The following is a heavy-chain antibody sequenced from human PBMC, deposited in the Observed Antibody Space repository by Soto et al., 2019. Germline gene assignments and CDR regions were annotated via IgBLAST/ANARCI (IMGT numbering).Heavy chain of an antibody. CDR1: GYTYSRYA. J-gene: IGHJ6*02. D-gene: IGHD3-16*01. V-gene: IGHV1-3*01. CDR3: ARLWESRYYYGMDV. CDR2: INAGNGNT. Sequence: ASVNSSCKAAGYTYSRYAMRWVRQEPGQRLEWMGWINAGNGNTKYSQTFQSRVTITRDTSVSTAYMELTGVRSEDTAVYYCARLWESRYYYGMDVWGQGTTVTVSS.